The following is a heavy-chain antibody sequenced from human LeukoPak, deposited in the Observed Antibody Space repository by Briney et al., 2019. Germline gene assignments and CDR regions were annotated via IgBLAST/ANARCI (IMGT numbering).Heavy chain of an antibody. Sequence: SVKVSCKASGGTFSSYAISWVRQAPGQGLEWMGRIIPILRIANYAQKFQGRVTITADKSTSTAYMELSSLRSEDTAVYYCARGPMTTVTNYYYYGMDVWGQGTTVTVSS. CDR1: GGTFSSYA. CDR2: IIPILRIA. CDR3: ARGPMTTVTNYYYYGMDV. J-gene: IGHJ6*02. D-gene: IGHD4-11*01. V-gene: IGHV1-69*04.